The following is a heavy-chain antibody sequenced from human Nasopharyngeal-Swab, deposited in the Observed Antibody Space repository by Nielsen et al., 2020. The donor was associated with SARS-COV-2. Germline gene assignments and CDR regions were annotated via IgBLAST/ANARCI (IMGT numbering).Heavy chain of an antibody. V-gene: IGHV1-46*01. Sequence: ASVKVSCKASGYTFTGYYMHWVRQAPGQGLEWMGWINPSGGSTSYAQKFQGRVTMTRDTSTSTVYMELSSLRSEDTAVYYCARDRGYFDPLGWFDPWGQGTLVTVSS. CDR2: INPSGGST. D-gene: IGHD3-9*01. CDR1: GYTFTGYY. J-gene: IGHJ5*02. CDR3: ARDRGYFDPLGWFDP.